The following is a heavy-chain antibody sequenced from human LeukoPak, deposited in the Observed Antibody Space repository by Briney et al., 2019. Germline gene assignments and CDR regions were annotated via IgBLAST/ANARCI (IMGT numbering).Heavy chain of an antibody. J-gene: IGHJ3*02. Sequence: SETLSLTCTVSGGSISSYYWSWIRQPPGKGLEWIGYIYYSGSTNYNPSLKSRVTISVDTSKNQFSLKLSSVTAADTAVYYCARPSLRFLEWSGAFDIWGQGTMVTVSS. V-gene: IGHV4-59*01. D-gene: IGHD3-3*01. CDR1: GGSISSYY. CDR2: IYYSGST. CDR3: ARPSLRFLEWSGAFDI.